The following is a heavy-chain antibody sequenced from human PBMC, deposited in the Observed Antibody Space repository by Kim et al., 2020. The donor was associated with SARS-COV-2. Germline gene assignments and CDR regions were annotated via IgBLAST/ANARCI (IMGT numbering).Heavy chain of an antibody. CDR3: ARALPTVTTYYGMDV. D-gene: IGHD4-17*01. V-gene: IGHV1-18*01. J-gene: IGHJ6*02. Sequence: QKLQGRVTMTTDTSTSTAYMELRSLRSDDTAVYYCARALPTVTTYYGMDVWGQGTTVTVSS.